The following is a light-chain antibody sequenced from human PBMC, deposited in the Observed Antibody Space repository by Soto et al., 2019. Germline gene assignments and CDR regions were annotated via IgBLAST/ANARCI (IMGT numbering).Light chain of an antibody. CDR3: SSYTSSSTV. CDR1: SSDVGGYNY. J-gene: IGLJ2*01. V-gene: IGLV2-14*01. Sequence: QSALTQPASVSGSPGQSITISCTGTSSDVGGYNYVSWYQQHPGKAPKLMIYDVSNQPSGVSNRFSGSKSGNTASLTISGLQAEDEADYYCSSYTSSSTVFGGGTQLTVL. CDR2: DVS.